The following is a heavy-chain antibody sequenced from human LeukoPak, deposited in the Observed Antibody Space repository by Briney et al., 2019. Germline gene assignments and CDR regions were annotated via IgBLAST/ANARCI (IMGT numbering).Heavy chain of an antibody. V-gene: IGHV4-59*01. CDR1: GGSISSYY. CDR2: IYYSGNT. CDR3: ASVGSGCFDY. D-gene: IGHD6-19*01. J-gene: IGHJ4*02. Sequence: SETLSLTCTVSGGSISSYYWSWIRQPPGKRLEWIGYIYYSGNTNDNPSLKSRLTLSIDTSKNQFSLKLSSVTAADTAVYYCASVGSGCFDYSGQGTLVTVSS.